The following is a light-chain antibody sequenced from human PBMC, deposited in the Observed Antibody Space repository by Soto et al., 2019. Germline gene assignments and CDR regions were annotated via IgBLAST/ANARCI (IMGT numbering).Light chain of an antibody. CDR3: QQYNNWWT. J-gene: IGKJ1*01. Sequence: EIVMTQSPATLSVSPGERATLSCRASQSVSNNLAWYQKKPGQAPRLLIYGASTRATGIPARFSGGGSGTEFTLTISSLQSDDVAVYYCQQYNNWWTFGQGTRVEIK. V-gene: IGKV3-15*01. CDR2: GAS. CDR1: QSVSNN.